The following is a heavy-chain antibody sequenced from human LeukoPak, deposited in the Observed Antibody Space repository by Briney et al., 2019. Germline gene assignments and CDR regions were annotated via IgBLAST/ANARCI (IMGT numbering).Heavy chain of an antibody. Sequence: PGGSLRLSCTASGFIASSNYMSWIRQPPGKGLEWIGEINHSGSTNYNPSLKSRVTISVDTSKNQFSLKLSSVTAADTAVYYCARSAAARYYFDYWGQGTLVTVSS. CDR2: INHSGST. V-gene: IGHV4-34*01. CDR1: GFIASSNY. CDR3: ARSAAARYYFDY. D-gene: IGHD6-13*01. J-gene: IGHJ4*02.